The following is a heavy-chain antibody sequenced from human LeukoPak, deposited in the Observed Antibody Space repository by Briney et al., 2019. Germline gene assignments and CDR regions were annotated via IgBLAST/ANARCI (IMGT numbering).Heavy chain of an antibody. J-gene: IGHJ6*03. D-gene: IGHD2-2*01. CDR1: GFTFSSYS. Sequence: GGSLRLSCAASGFTFSSYSMNWVRQAPGKGLEWVSSISSSSSYIYYAGSVKGRFTISRDNAKNSLYLQMNSLRAEDTAVYYCARSGGSTVFYYMDVWGKGTTVTVSS. CDR2: ISSSSSYI. V-gene: IGHV3-21*01. CDR3: ARSGGSTVFYYMDV.